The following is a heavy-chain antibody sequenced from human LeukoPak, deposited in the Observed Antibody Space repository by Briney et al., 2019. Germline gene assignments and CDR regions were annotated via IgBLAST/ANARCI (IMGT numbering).Heavy chain of an antibody. D-gene: IGHD3-16*02. J-gene: IGHJ4*02. CDR1: GGSISSGSYY. Sequence: SQTLSLTCTVSGGSISSGSYYWSWFRQPAGKGLEWIGRIYTSGSTNYNPSLKSRVTISVDTSKNQFSLKLSSVTAADTAVYYCAREDIYDYVWGSYRLHWGQGTLVTVSS. CDR3: AREDIYDYVWGSYRLH. CDR2: IYTSGST. V-gene: IGHV4-61*02.